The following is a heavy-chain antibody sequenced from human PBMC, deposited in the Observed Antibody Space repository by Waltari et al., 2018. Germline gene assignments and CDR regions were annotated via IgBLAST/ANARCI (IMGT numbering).Heavy chain of an antibody. CDR3: AKDKGPDGGNSFDY. D-gene: IGHD2-15*01. J-gene: IGHJ4*02. CDR1: GFPFSSYG. V-gene: IGHV3-30*18. Sequence: QVQLVESGGGVVQPGRSLRLSCAASGFPFSSYGRPWVRQAPGKGLEWVAVISYDGSNKYYADSVKGRFTISRDNSKNTLYLQMNSLRAEDTAVYYCAKDKGPDGGNSFDYWGQGTLVTVSS. CDR2: ISYDGSNK.